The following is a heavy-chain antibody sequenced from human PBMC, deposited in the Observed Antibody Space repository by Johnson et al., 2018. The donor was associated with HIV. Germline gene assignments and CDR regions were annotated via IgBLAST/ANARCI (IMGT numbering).Heavy chain of an antibody. J-gene: IGHJ3*02. CDR1: GFTFDDYA. Sequence: HLVESGGGLVQPGRSLRLSCAASGFTFDDYAMHWVRQAPGKGLEWVSGISWNSGSIGYADSVKGRFTLSRDNAKNTLYLQMNSLRAEDTAVYYCARERDDSSGYYYHDAFDIWGQGTMVTVSS. D-gene: IGHD3-22*01. CDR3: ARERDDSSGYYYHDAFDI. CDR2: ISWNSGSI. V-gene: IGHV3-9*01.